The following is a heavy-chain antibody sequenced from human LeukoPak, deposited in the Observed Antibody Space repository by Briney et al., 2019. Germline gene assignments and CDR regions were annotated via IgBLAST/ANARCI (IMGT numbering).Heavy chain of an antibody. Sequence: GASVKVSCKVSGYTFTSYGISWVRQVPGQGLEWMGWISAYNGNTNYAQKLQGRVTITRDTSASTAYMELSSLRSEDTAVYYCARDRRVRGVYVGGGDYWGQGTLVTVSS. CDR3: ARDRRVRGVYVGGGDY. V-gene: IGHV1-18*01. J-gene: IGHJ4*02. D-gene: IGHD3-10*01. CDR2: ISAYNGNT. CDR1: GYTFTSYG.